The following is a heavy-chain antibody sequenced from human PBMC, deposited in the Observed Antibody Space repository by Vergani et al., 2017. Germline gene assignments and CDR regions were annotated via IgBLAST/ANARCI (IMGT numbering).Heavy chain of an antibody. V-gene: IGHV3-9*01. CDR1: GITFWKFG. Sequence: EVVLVESGGGLAQPGGSLRLSCEASGITFWKFGMHWVRQGPGKGLEWVSGISWNSGAVDYADSVRGRFTISRDNAKNSLYLQMNSLRAEDTAVYYCARERGRIFGVVIIRGWFDPWGQGTLVTVSS. CDR2: ISWNSGAV. D-gene: IGHD3-3*01. CDR3: ARERGRIFGVVIIRGWFDP. J-gene: IGHJ5*02.